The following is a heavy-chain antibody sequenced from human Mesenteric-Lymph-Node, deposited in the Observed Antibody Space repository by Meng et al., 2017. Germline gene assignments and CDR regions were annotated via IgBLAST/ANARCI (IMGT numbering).Heavy chain of an antibody. Sequence: QVKEAGPGLVKPSGTLLLPCAVSGGPSSSSNWWRWVRQPPGKGLEWNGKIYHSGLTIYNPSLKSRVTMSVDNSKNQFSLKLNSMTAADTAVYYCARDPTGGEDHQRVWGQGTLVTVSS. D-gene: IGHD1-14*01. CDR1: GGPSSSSNW. CDR2: IYHSGLT. CDR3: ARDPTGGEDHQRV. J-gene: IGHJ4*02. V-gene: IGHV4-4*02.